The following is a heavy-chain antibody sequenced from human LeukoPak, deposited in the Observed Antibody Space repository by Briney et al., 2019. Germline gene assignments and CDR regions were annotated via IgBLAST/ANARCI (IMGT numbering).Heavy chain of an antibody. V-gene: IGHV4-39*01. J-gene: IGHJ5*02. CDR2: IYYSGST. D-gene: IGHD1-26*01. Sequence: PSETLSLTCTVSGGSIISSSYYWGWIRQPPGKGLEWIGSIYYSGSTYYNPSLKSRVTISVDTSKNQFSLKLSSVTAADTAVYYCARRGVGATTANWFDPWGQGTLVTVSS. CDR3: ARRGVGATTANWFDP. CDR1: GGSIISSSYY.